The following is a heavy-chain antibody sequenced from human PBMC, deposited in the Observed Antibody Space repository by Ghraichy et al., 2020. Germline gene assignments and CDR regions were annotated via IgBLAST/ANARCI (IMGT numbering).Heavy chain of an antibody. CDR3: ARFRSGYYLDAFDI. V-gene: IGHV3-7*01. Sequence: GESLNISCAASGFTFSSYWMSWVRQAPGKGLEWVANIKQDGSEKYYVDSVKGRFTISRDNAKNSLYLQMNSLRAEDTAVYYCARFRSGYYLDAFDIWGQGTMVTVSS. J-gene: IGHJ3*02. CDR1: GFTFSSYW. CDR2: IKQDGSEK. D-gene: IGHD3-22*01.